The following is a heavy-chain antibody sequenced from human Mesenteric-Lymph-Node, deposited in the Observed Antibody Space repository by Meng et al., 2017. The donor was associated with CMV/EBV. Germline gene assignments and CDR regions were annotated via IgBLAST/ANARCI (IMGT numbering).Heavy chain of an antibody. V-gene: IGHV3-15*01. CDR3: TTYINAGYSYGGYYYGMDV. J-gene: IGHJ6*02. CDR1: GFTFSNAW. CDR2: IKSKTDGGTT. D-gene: IGHD5-18*01. Sequence: GESLKISCAASGFTFSNAWMSWVRQAPGKGLEWVGRIKSKTDGGTTDYAAPVKGRFTISRDDSKNTLYLQMNSLKTEDTAVYYCTTYINAGYSYGGYYYGMDVWGQGTTVTVSS.